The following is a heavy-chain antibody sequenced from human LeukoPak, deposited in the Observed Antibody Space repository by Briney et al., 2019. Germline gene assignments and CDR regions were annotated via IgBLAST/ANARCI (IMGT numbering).Heavy chain of an antibody. CDR1: GFTFSSYG. CDR2: IWYDGSNK. J-gene: IGHJ4*02. D-gene: IGHD1-1*01. V-gene: IGHV3-33*06. CDR3: AKDLVWKDFDY. Sequence: PGGSLRLSCAASGFTFSSYGMHWVRQAPGKGLEWVAVIWYDGSNKYYADSVKGRFTISRDNSKNTLYLQMNSLRAEDTAVYYCAKDLVWKDFDYWGQGTLVTVSS.